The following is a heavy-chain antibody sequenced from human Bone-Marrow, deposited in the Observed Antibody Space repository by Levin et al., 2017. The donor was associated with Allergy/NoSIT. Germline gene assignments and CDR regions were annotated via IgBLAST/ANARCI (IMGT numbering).Heavy chain of an antibody. CDR2: VSYSGIT. CDR3: AREDASGSFVDY. J-gene: IGHJ4*02. D-gene: IGHD3-10*01. CDR1: GGSIRSGVYF. Sequence: SQTLSLPCTVSGGSIRSGVYFWSWIRQLPGKGLEWIGYVSYSGITFYNQSLKSRVTISGDTSKNLFSLNLSSVTAADTAVYYCAREDASGSFVDYWGQGTLVIVSS. V-gene: IGHV4-31*03.